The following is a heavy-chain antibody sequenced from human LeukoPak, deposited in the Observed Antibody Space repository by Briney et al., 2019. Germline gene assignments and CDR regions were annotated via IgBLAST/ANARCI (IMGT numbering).Heavy chain of an antibody. J-gene: IGHJ4*02. CDR3: ARDPSVIGTMLDY. Sequence: GASVKVSCKASGHTFTGYSMHWVRQATGQGLEWVGWINPVSGGTNYEQKFQGRVSMTGDTSIRTAFMELSSLRSDDTAVYYCARDPSVIGTMLDYWGQGALVTVSS. CDR1: GHTFTGYS. V-gene: IGHV1-2*02. CDR2: INPVSGGT. D-gene: IGHD2-21*01.